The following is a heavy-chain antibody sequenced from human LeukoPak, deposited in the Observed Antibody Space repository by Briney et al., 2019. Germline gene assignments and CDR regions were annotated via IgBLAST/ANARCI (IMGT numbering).Heavy chain of an antibody. Sequence: ASVKVSCKASGYTFTSYGISWVRQAPGQGLEWMGWMSAYNGNTNYAQKLQGRVTMTTDTSTSTDYMELRSLRSDDTAVYYCARDREQWLDYLDYWGQGTLVTVSS. CDR2: MSAYNGNT. CDR1: GYTFTSYG. V-gene: IGHV1-18*01. CDR3: ARDREQWLDYLDY. J-gene: IGHJ4*02. D-gene: IGHD6-19*01.